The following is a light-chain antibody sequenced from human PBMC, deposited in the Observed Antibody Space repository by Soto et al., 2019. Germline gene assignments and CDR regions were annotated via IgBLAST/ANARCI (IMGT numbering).Light chain of an antibody. V-gene: IGLV2-14*03. CDR1: SSDIGHYDY. J-gene: IGLJ1*01. CDR2: HVT. CDR3: STHTTSGALQV. Sequence: QSALTQPASVSGSPGQSITISCTGTSSDIGHYDYVSWYQQHPGKAPKLMIYHVTYRPSGVSNRYSGSKSGNSASLTISGLQADDEADYYCSTHTTSGALQVFGTGTKVTVL.